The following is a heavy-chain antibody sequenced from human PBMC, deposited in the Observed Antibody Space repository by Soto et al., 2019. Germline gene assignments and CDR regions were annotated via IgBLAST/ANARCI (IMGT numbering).Heavy chain of an antibody. CDR3: TQTTREIRAYYAMDV. CDR1: GFSVSNNY. D-gene: IGHD1-26*01. J-gene: IGHJ6*02. Sequence: EVQLVESGGGLVQPGGSLRLSCAASGFSVSNNYMSWVRQAPGKGLEWVSVLYSGGNTYYADSVKDRFTVSRDNSKNTLYLQMNSLRVDDTAVYYCTQTTREIRAYYAMDVWGQGTTVTVSS. V-gene: IGHV3-66*01. CDR2: LYSGGNT.